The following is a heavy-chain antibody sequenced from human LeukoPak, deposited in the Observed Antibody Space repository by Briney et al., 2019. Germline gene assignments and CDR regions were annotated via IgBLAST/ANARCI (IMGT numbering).Heavy chain of an antibody. CDR1: GGSISSSSYY. J-gene: IGHJ4*02. Sequence: SETLSLTCTVSGGSISSSSYYWGWIRQPPGKGLEWIGSIYYSGSTYYNPSLKSRVTISVDTSKNQFSLKLSSVTAADTAVYYCARGSSYYYDSSGPRLDYWGQGTLVTVSS. D-gene: IGHD3-22*01. CDR2: IYYSGST. V-gene: IGHV4-39*07. CDR3: ARGSSYYYDSSGPRLDY.